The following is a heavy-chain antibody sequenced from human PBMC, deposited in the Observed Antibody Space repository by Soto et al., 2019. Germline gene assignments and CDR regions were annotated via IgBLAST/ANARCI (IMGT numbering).Heavy chain of an antibody. CDR1: GYTFTSYD. CDR2: MNPNSGNT. J-gene: IGHJ4*02. Sequence: QVQLVQSGAEVKKPGASVKVSCKASGYTFTSYDINWVRQATGQGLEWMGWMNPNSGNTGYAQKFQGXXTXTXXTSISTAYMELSSRRSEDTAVYYCASATGSSWYNYWGQGTLVTVSS. CDR3: ASATGSSWYNY. V-gene: IGHV1-8*01. D-gene: IGHD6-13*01.